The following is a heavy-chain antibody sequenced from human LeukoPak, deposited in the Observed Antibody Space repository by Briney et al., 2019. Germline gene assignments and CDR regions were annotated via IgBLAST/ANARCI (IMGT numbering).Heavy chain of an antibody. D-gene: IGHD6-19*01. Sequence: PSETLSLTCTVSGDSISSSDYYWGWIRQPPGKGLGWIGTISYSGSTYYNPSLQSRVTISVDTSKNQFSLELSSVTAADTAVYYCARRRRIAVAGSWFDPWGQGTLVTVSS. J-gene: IGHJ5*02. V-gene: IGHV4-39*01. CDR3: ARRRRIAVAGSWFDP. CDR1: GDSISSSDYY. CDR2: ISYSGST.